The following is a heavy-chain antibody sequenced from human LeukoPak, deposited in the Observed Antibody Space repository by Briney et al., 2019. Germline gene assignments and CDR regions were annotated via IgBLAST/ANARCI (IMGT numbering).Heavy chain of an antibody. D-gene: IGHD5-18*01. V-gene: IGHV1-2*02. Sequence: ASVKVSCKASGYTFTGYYMHWLRQAPGQGLEWMGWINPNSGGTNYAQKFQGRVTMTRDTSISTAYMELSRLRSDDTAVYYCAEGVDTAMVSAFDIWGQGTMVTVSS. CDR2: INPNSGGT. J-gene: IGHJ3*02. CDR3: AEGVDTAMVSAFDI. CDR1: GYTFTGYY.